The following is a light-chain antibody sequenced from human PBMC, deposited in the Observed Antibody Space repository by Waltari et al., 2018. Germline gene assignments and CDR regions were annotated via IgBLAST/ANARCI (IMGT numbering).Light chain of an antibody. CDR1: NIASKN. V-gene: IGLV3-9*01. CDR3: QVWDNFTLI. J-gene: IGLJ2*01. CDR2: RST. Sequence: SYELTQPLSVSVALGQTAKIPCGGINIASKNVHWYQQKPGQAPVLVIFRSTDRPSGIPEQFSGSNSGNTATLTISRAQAGDEADYYRQVWDNFTLIFGGGTKLTVL.